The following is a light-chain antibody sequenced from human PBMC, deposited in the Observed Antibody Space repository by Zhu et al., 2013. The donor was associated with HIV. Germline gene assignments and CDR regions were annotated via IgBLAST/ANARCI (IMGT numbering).Light chain of an antibody. CDR3: QQYGSSPLT. V-gene: IGKV3-20*01. J-gene: IGKJ4*01. Sequence: DIVLTQSPGTLSLSPGEGATLSCRASQSVGNNFLAWYQQKPGQAPRLLISGTSSRATGIPDRFSGSGSGTDFTLSITRLEPEDLAVYYCQQYGSSPLTFGGGTTLELK. CDR2: GTS. CDR1: QSVGNNF.